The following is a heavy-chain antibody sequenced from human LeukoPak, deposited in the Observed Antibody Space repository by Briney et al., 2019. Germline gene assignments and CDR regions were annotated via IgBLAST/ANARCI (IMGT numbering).Heavy chain of an antibody. CDR2: ITTYNGNT. CDR1: GYTFTSYG. D-gene: IGHD3-10*01. Sequence: GASLKVSCTASGYTFTSYGISWVRQAPGQGLEWMGWITTYNGNTNYAQELQGRVTLTTDTSTSTAYMELRSLRSDDTAVYYCARFADYYYYYGMDVWGQGTTVTVSS. V-gene: IGHV1-18*01. CDR3: ARFADYYYYYGMDV. J-gene: IGHJ6*02.